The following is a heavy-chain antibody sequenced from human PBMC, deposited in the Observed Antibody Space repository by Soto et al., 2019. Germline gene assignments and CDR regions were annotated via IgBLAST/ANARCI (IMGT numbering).Heavy chain of an antibody. CDR3: ARGREVEMATMPTYYFDY. CDR2: IYYSGST. Sequence: SETLSLTCTVSGGSISSYYWSWIRQPPGKGLEWIGYIYYSGSTNYNPSLKSRVTISVDTSKNQFSLKLSSVTAADTAVYYCARGREVEMATMPTYYFDYWGQGTLVTVSS. CDR1: GGSISSYY. D-gene: IGHD5-12*01. V-gene: IGHV4-59*01. J-gene: IGHJ4*02.